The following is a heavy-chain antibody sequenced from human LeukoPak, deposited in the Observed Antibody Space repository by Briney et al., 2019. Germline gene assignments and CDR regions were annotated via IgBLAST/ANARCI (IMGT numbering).Heavy chain of an antibody. V-gene: IGHV1-2*02. Sequence: ASVKVSCKASGYTFTGYYIHWERQAPGQGLEWMGWINPNSGGANYAQKFQGRVTMTRDTSISTAYMELGRLRSDDTAIYYCVKVVTPNRYFDYWGQGTLVTVSS. CDR3: VKVVTPNRYFDY. CDR2: INPNSGGA. J-gene: IGHJ4*02. D-gene: IGHD4-23*01. CDR1: GYTFTGYY.